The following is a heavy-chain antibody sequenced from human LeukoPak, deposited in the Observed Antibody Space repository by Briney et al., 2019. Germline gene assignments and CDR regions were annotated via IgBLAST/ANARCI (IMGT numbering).Heavy chain of an antibody. CDR1: QFTFTSYA. J-gene: IGHJ4*02. D-gene: IGHD3/OR15-3a*01. CDR3: AKVATWTYFDS. CDR2: IGDSGVPT. Sequence: GGSLRLSCAASQFTFTSYAMSWVRQAPGRGLEWVSSIGDSGVPTYYADSVKGRFTISRDNSQNTLYLQMNSLRADDTAAYYCAKVATWTYFDSWGQGTLVTVSS. V-gene: IGHV3-23*01.